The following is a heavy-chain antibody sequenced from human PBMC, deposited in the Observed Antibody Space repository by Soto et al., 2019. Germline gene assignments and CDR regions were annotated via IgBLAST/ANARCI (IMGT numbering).Heavy chain of an antibody. Sequence: EASVKVSCKASGYTFTSYDINWVRQATGQGLEWMGWMNPNSGNTGYAQKFQGRVTMTRNTSISTAYMELSSLRSEDTAVYYCARGKNYVVVVAATLGYYYGMDVWGQGTAVTVSS. V-gene: IGHV1-8*01. CDR2: MNPNSGNT. J-gene: IGHJ6*02. CDR1: GYTFTSYD. D-gene: IGHD2-15*01. CDR3: ARGKNYVVVVAATLGYYYGMDV.